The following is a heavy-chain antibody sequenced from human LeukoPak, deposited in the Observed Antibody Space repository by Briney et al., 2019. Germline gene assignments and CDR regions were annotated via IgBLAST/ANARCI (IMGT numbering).Heavy chain of an antibody. D-gene: IGHD6-19*01. CDR3: ARQKAEQWLVLYY. V-gene: IGHV4-39*01. CDR2: IYYSGSP. J-gene: IGHJ4*02. Sequence: PSETLSLTCTVSGGSISSSSYYWGWIRQPPGKGLEWIGSIYYSGSPYYNPSLKSRVTISVDTSKNQFSLRLSSVTAAGTAVYYCARQKAEQWLVLYYWGQGTLVTVSS. CDR1: GGSISSSSYY.